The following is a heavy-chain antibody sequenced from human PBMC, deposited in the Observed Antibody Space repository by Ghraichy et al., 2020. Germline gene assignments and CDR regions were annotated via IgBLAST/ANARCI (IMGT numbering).Heavy chain of an antibody. V-gene: IGHV1-2*04. D-gene: IGHD1-20*01. CDR3: AREREYNWNYYYYGMDV. Sequence: ASVKVSCKASGYTFTGYYMHWVRQAPGQGLEWMGWINPNSGGTNYAQKFQGWVTMTRDTSISTAYMELSRLRSDDTAVYYCAREREYNWNYYYYGMDVWGQGTTVTVSS. CDR2: INPNSGGT. J-gene: IGHJ6*02. CDR1: GYTFTGYY.